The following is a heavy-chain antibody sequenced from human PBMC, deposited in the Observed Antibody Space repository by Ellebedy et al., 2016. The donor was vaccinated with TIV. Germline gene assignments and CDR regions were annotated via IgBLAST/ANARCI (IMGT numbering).Heavy chain of an antibody. D-gene: IGHD3/OR15-3a*01. J-gene: IGHJ3*01. Sequence: SETLSLTCGVSGGSFSGHFWSWVRQAPGKGLEWIGDIDQYGNTKYNPSLKSRLSISVDTSKNHFSLNLRTVTAADRALYYCAVWTGRFSSKYYLAFDVWGQGTMVSVSS. CDR1: GGSFSGHF. CDR2: IDQYGNT. V-gene: IGHV4-34*01. CDR3: AVWTGRFSSKYYLAFDV.